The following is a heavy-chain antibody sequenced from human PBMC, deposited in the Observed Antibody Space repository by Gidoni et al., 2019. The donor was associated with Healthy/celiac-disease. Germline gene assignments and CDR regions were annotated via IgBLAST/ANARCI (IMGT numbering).Heavy chain of an antibody. CDR3: ASSEGRSSWYLGY. CDR2: ISYDGSNK. V-gene: IGHV3-30-3*01. J-gene: IGHJ4*02. D-gene: IGHD6-13*01. Sequence: EWVAVISYDGSNKYYADSVKGRFTISRDNSKNTLYLQMNSLRAEDTAVYYCASSEGRSSWYLGYWGQGTLVTVSS.